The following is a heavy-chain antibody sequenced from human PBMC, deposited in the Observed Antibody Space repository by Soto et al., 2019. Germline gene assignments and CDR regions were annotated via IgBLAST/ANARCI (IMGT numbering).Heavy chain of an antibody. D-gene: IGHD3-22*01. CDR1: GYTFSDYY. CDR2: INPKSGGT. Sequence: ASVKVSCKASGYTFSDYYMHWVRQAPGQGLEWMGWINPKSGGTKYAQKFQGRVTMTRDTSISTAYMELNRLSSDDTAVYYCARDLAALYDSSGYYLDCWGQGTLVTVS. J-gene: IGHJ4*02. CDR3: ARDLAALYDSSGYYLDC. V-gene: IGHV1-2*02.